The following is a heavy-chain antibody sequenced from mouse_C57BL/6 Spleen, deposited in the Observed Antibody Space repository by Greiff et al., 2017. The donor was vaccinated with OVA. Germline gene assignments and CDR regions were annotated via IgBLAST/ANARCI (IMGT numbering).Heavy chain of an antibody. D-gene: IGHD1-2*01. CDR1: GYSFTGYF. CDR3: ARGYYGTGYAMDY. CDR2: INPYNGDT. J-gene: IGHJ4*01. Sequence: VQLQQSGPELVKPGDSVKISCKASGYSFTGYFMNWVMQSHGKSLEWIGRINPYNGDTFYNQKFKGKATLTVDKSSSTAHMELRSLTSEDSAVYYCARGYYGTGYAMDYWGQGTSVTVSS. V-gene: IGHV1-20*01.